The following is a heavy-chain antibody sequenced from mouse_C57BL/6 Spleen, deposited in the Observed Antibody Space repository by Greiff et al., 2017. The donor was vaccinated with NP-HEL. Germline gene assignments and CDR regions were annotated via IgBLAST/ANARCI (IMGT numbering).Heavy chain of an antibody. CDR1: GYTFTDYY. J-gene: IGHJ1*03. D-gene: IGHD1-1*01. V-gene: IGHV1-19*01. Sequence: VQLQQSGPVLVKPGASVKMSCKASGYTFTDYYMNWVKQSHGKSLEWIGVINPYNGGTSYNQKFKGKATLTVDKSSSTAYMELNSLTSEDSAVYYCARWEDYGRGDWYFDVWGTGTTVTVSS. CDR2: INPYNGGT. CDR3: ARWEDYGRGDWYFDV.